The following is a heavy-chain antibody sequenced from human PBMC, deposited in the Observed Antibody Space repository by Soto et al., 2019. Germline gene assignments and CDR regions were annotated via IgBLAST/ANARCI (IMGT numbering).Heavy chain of an antibody. CDR1: GGSISSSSYY. CDR3: ARLGGHHRSLDP. D-gene: IGHD2-15*01. CDR2: ISYSGST. J-gene: IGHJ5*02. Sequence: PSETLSLTCTVSGGSISSSSYYWGWIRQPPGKGLEWIGSISYSGSTYYNPSLKSRVTISVDTSKNQFSLKLSSVTAADTAVYYCARLGGHHRSLDPWGQGTLVTVSS. V-gene: IGHV4-39*01.